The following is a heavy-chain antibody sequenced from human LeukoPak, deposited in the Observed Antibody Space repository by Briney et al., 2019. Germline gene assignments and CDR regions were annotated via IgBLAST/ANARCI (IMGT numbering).Heavy chain of an antibody. CDR1: GGSFSGYY. V-gene: IGHV4-34*01. CDR3: AGSDTFDY. CDR2: INHSGST. J-gene: IGHJ4*02. D-gene: IGHD5-18*01. Sequence: PSGTLSLTCAVYGGSFSGYYWSWIRQPPGKGLEWIGEINHSGSTNYNPSLKSRVTISVDTSKNQFSLKLSSVTAADTAVYYCAGSDTFDYWGQGTLVTVSS.